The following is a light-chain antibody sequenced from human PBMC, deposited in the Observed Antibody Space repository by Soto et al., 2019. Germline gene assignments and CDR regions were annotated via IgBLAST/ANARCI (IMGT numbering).Light chain of an antibody. CDR2: DAS. J-gene: IGKJ4*01. Sequence: DIVMTQSPSSLSASVGDRVTITCQASQDISNYLNWYQQKPGKAPKLLIFDASNVETGVPSRFSGSGSGTDFTFTIHSLQPEDAATYYCQQYEDLPLTFGGGTKVGIK. CDR3: QQYEDLPLT. V-gene: IGKV1-33*01. CDR1: QDISNY.